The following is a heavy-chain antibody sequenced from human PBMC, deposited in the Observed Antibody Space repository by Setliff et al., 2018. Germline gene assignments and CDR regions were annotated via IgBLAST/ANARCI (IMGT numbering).Heavy chain of an antibody. CDR2: IYYGGTT. Sequence: PSETLSLTCTVSGGSISGHWWNWMRQSPGKGLEWIGGIYYGGTTNYNPSLRTRVTISGDTSKNQLSQKLTSVTAADTAVYYCARYTSSWHDYWGQGTLVTVSS. CDR3: ARYTSSWHDY. V-gene: IGHV4-59*11. CDR1: GGSISGHW. J-gene: IGHJ4*02. D-gene: IGHD6-13*01.